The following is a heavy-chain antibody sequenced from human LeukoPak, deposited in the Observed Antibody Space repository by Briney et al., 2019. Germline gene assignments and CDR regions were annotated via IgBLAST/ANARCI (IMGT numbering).Heavy chain of an antibody. D-gene: IGHD2-2*01. J-gene: IGHJ4*02. CDR2: ITGSGGST. CDR1: GFTFTNYA. CDR3: AKDQVDIVVPAALDY. Sequence: GGSLRLSCAAFGFTFTNYAMSWVRQAPGKGLEWVSTITGSGGSTHYADSVRGRFTISRDNSENTLFLQMNSLRAEDTAIYCCAKDQVDIVVPAALDYWGQGTLVTVSS. V-gene: IGHV3-23*01.